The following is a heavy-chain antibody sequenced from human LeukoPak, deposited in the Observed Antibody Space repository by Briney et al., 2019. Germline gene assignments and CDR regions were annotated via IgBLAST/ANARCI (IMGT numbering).Heavy chain of an antibody. CDR1: GGSISSGDYY. V-gene: IGHV4-30-4*01. D-gene: IGHD4-23*01. Sequence: SQTLSLTCTVSGGSISSGDYYWSWIRQPPGKGLEWIGYIYYSGSTYYNPPLKSRVTISVDTSKNQFSLKLSSVTAADTAVYYCARGYGGKRGKLDSWGQGTLVTVSS. J-gene: IGHJ4*02. CDR3: ARGYGGKRGKLDS. CDR2: IYYSGST.